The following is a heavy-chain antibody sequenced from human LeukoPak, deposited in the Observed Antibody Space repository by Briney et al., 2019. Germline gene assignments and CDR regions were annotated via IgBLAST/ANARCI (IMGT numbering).Heavy chain of an antibody. V-gene: IGHV1-2*02. CDR1: GYTFTGYY. CDR2: INPNSGGT. Sequence: ASVKVSCKASGYTFTGYYMHWVRQAPGQGLEWMGWINPNSGGTNYAQKFQGRVTMTRDTSISTAYMELSRLRSDDTAVYYCARSMGIAAPFDYWGQGTQVTVSS. J-gene: IGHJ4*02. D-gene: IGHD6-25*01. CDR3: ARSMGIAAPFDY.